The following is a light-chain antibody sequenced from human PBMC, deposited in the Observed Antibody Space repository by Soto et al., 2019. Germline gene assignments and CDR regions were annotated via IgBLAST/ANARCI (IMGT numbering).Light chain of an antibody. V-gene: IGLV2-14*01. J-gene: IGLJ1*01. Sequence: QSVLTQPASVSGSPGQSITISCTGTSSDVGAYNYVSWYQQHPGKAPKLMIYEVSKRPSGVPDRFSGSKSGSTASLTISGLQAADEADYYCSLYTSENAYVFGTGTKVTVL. CDR3: SLYTSENAYV. CDR2: EVS. CDR1: SSDVGAYNY.